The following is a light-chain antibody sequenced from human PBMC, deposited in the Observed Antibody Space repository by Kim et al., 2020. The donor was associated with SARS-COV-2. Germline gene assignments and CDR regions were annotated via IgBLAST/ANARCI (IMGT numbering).Light chain of an antibody. CDR1: QSVSNTY. Sequence: EIVLTQSPGTLSLSPGERATLSCRASQSVSNTYLAWYQQKPGRAPRLLIYGASSRATGIPDRFSGSGSGTDFTLTISRLEPEDFAVYYCQQCGSSPTFGQGTKVDIK. J-gene: IGKJ1*01. V-gene: IGKV3-20*01. CDR2: GAS. CDR3: QQCGSSPT.